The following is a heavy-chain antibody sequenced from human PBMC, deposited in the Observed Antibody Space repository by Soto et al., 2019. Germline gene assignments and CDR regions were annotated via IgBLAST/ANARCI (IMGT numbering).Heavy chain of an antibody. J-gene: IGHJ5*02. Sequence: ASVRGSSAASNYTLNMAGGSSGLQAPGQGLEWMGWISGYNGNTEYEQKYQGRVTMTTDTSTSTAYMELRSLRADDTAVYYCARVVYYDSSGYYYPWGPGTQVNGS. D-gene: IGHD3-22*01. CDR1: NYTLNMAG. V-gene: IGHV1-18*01. CDR3: ARVVYYDSSGYYYP. CDR2: ISGYNGNT.